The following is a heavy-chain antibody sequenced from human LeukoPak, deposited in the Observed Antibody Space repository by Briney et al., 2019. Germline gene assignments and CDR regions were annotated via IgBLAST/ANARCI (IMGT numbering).Heavy chain of an antibody. Sequence: PGGSLRLSCAASGFTFSSYAMSWVRQAPGKGLEWVSAISGSGGSTYYADSVKGRFTISRDNSKNTLYLQMNSLRAEDTAVYYCAKGPYCSGGGCYVDYFDYWGQGTLVTVSS. D-gene: IGHD2-15*01. CDR1: GFTFSSYA. CDR3: AKGPYCSGGGCYVDYFDY. J-gene: IGHJ4*02. CDR2: ISGSGGST. V-gene: IGHV3-23*01.